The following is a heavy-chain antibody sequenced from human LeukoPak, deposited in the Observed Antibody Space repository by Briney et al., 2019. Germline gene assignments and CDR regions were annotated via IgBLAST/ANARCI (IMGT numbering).Heavy chain of an antibody. V-gene: IGHV4-4*07. J-gene: IGHJ4*02. Sequence: SETLSLTCTVSNGPINNYYWAWIRQPAGKGLEWIGRIYSSGGTNYNPPLESRVSMSVDMSQNHFSLKVKSVTAADTAMYYCARGPPFDYWGQGILVTVSS. CDR3: ARGPPFDY. CDR2: IYSSGGT. CDR1: NGPINNYY.